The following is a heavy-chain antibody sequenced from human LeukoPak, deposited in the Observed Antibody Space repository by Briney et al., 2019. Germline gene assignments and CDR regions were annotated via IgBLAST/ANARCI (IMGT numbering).Heavy chain of an antibody. V-gene: IGHV4-30-4*01. CDR3: AREDATMVRGGFDY. D-gene: IGHD3-10*01. CDR1: SGSMSSGDYY. Sequence: SETLSLTCTVSSGSMSSGDYYWSWIRQPPGKGLEWIGYIYYSGSTYYNPSLKSRVTISVDTSKNQFSLKLSSVTAADTAVYYCAREDATMVRGGFDYWGQGPLVTVSS. J-gene: IGHJ4*02. CDR2: IYYSGST.